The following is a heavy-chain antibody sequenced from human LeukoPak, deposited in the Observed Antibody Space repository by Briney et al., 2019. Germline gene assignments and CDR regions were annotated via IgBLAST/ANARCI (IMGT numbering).Heavy chain of an antibody. V-gene: IGHV4-39*01. CDR2: IYYSGST. CDR1: GGSISSSSYY. Sequence: SETLSLTCTVSGGSISSSSYYWGWIRQPPGKGLEWIGSIYYSGSTYYNPSLRSRVTISVDTSKNQFSLKLSSVTAADTAVYYCASYDFWSGYTDYWGQGTLVTVSP. J-gene: IGHJ4*02. D-gene: IGHD3-3*01. CDR3: ASYDFWSGYTDY.